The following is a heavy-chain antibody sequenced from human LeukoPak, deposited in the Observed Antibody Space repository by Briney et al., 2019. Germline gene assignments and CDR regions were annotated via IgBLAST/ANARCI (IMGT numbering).Heavy chain of an antibody. CDR2: INPSGGST. D-gene: IGHD2-2*01. V-gene: IGHV1-46*01. Sequence: ASVTVSCKASGYTFTSYYMHWVRQAPGQGLEWMGIINPSGGSTSYAQKFQGRVTMTRDTSTSTVYMELSSLRSEDTAVYYCARDISGIGYCSSTSCYYGMDVWGQGTTVTVSS. J-gene: IGHJ6*02. CDR1: GYTFTSYY. CDR3: ARDISGIGYCSSTSCYYGMDV.